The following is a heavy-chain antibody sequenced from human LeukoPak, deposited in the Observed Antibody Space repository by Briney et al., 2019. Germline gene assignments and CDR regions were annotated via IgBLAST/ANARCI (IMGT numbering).Heavy chain of an antibody. J-gene: IGHJ4*02. CDR1: GFTFSDYE. V-gene: IGHV3-48*03. CDR2: ISSSGRRI. Sequence: GGSLRLSCAASGFTFSDYEMSWVRQAPGKGLGGVSYISSSGRRIYYADSVKGRFTISRDNAKNSLYLQMNSLIVDDTAIYYCARGPRDPTEYCSRGTCSPTYEVWGQGTLVTVSS. CDR3: ARGPRDPTEYCSRGTCSPTYEV. D-gene: IGHD2-15*01.